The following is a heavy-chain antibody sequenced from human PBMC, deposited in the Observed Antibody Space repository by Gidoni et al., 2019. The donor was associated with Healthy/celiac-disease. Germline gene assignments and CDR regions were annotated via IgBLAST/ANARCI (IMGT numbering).Heavy chain of an antibody. CDR2: ISSSGSTI. CDR1: GFTFSAYY. V-gene: IGHV3-11*01. Sequence: QVQLVESGGGLVKPGGSLRLSCAACGFTFSAYYMSWIRQAPGKGLAWVSYISSSGSTIYYADSVKGRFTISRDNAKNSLYLQMNSLRAEDTAVYYCAREYTVEMATMGGEDYWGQGTLVTVSS. CDR3: AREYTVEMATMGGEDY. J-gene: IGHJ4*02. D-gene: IGHD5-12*01.